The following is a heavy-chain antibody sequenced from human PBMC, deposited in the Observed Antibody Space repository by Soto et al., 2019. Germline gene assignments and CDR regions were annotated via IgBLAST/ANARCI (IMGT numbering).Heavy chain of an antibody. CDR2: IIPIFGTA. CDR1: GGTFSSYA. D-gene: IGHD4-17*01. J-gene: IGHJ4*02. V-gene: IGHV1-69*01. Sequence: QVQLVQSGAEVKKPGSSVKVSCKASGGTFSSYAISWVRQAPGQGLEWMGGIIPIFGTANYAQKFQGRVTITADESTSTAYMELSSLRSEDTAVYYCATHPWYGDLYYFDYWGQGTLVTVSS. CDR3: ATHPWYGDLYYFDY.